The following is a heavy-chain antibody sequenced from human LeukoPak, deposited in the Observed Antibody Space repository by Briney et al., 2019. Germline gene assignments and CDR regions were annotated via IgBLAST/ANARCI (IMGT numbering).Heavy chain of an antibody. V-gene: IGHV3-23*01. Sequence: PGGSLRLSCAASGFTFSSYAMSWVRQALGKGLEWVSAISGSGGSTYYADSVKGRFTISRDNSKNTLYLQMNSLRAEDTAVYYCAKGSGALGATYCFDYWGQGTLVTVSS. CDR2: ISGSGGST. CDR1: GFTFSSYA. J-gene: IGHJ4*02. D-gene: IGHD1-26*01. CDR3: AKGSGALGATYCFDY.